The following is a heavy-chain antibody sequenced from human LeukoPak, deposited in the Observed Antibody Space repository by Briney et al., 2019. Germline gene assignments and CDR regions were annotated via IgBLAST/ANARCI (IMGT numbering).Heavy chain of an antibody. Sequence: SETLSLTCTVSGGSISSSGYYWGWIRQPPGKGLEWIGSVDYTGITSHSPSLKSRVTISVDASKNQFSLKVSSVSAADTGVYYCVSHPYSSYDYHLAVWGRGTTVTVSS. V-gene: IGHV4-39*01. CDR3: VSHPYSSYDYHLAV. D-gene: IGHD5-12*01. CDR2: VDYTGIT. J-gene: IGHJ6*02. CDR1: GGSISSSGYY.